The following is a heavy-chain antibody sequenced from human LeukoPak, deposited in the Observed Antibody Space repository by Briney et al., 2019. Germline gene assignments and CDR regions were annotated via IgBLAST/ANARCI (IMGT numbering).Heavy chain of an antibody. CDR1: GFTFSSYG. J-gene: IGHJ5*02. V-gene: IGHV3-30*18. D-gene: IGHD4-23*01. Sequence: GGSLRLSCAASGFTFSSYGMHWVRQAPGKGLEWVAVISYDGSNKYYADSVKGRFTISRDNSKNTLYLQMNSLRAEDTAVHYCAKDFGGNSVLATWGQGTLVTVSS. CDR3: AKDFGGNSVLAT. CDR2: ISYDGSNK.